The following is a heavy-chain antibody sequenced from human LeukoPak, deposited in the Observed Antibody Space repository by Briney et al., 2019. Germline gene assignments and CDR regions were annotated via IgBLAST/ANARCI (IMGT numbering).Heavy chain of an antibody. Sequence: SETLSLTCTVSGGSISSSSYYWGWIRQPPGKGLEWIGSIYYSGSTYYNPSLKSRVTITVDTSKNQFSLKLSSVTAADTAVYYCAGLAVAGGPYYYYYYMDVWGKGTTVTVSS. CDR1: GGSISSSSYY. J-gene: IGHJ6*03. CDR3: AGLAVAGGPYYYYYYMDV. V-gene: IGHV4-39*01. CDR2: IYYSGST. D-gene: IGHD6-19*01.